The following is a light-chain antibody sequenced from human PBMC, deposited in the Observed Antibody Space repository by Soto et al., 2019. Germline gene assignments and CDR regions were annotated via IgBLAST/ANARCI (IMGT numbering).Light chain of an antibody. J-gene: IGLJ1*01. Sequence: QSALTQPASVSGSPGQSITISCTGTSSDVGRYNLVSWYQQHPGKAPKLMIYEGSKRPSGVSNRFSGSKSGNTASLTISGLQAEDEADYYCCLYAGSSTYVFGTGTKVTVL. CDR1: SSDVGRYNL. CDR2: EGS. V-gene: IGLV2-23*01. CDR3: CLYAGSSTYV.